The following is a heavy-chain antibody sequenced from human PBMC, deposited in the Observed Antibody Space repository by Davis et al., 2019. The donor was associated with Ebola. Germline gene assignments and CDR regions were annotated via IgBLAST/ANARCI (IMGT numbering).Heavy chain of an antibody. CDR2: IYYSGST. D-gene: IGHD1-1*01. CDR3: ARVDLRWNDGVDYYGMDV. J-gene: IGHJ6*02. CDR1: GGSISSYY. V-gene: IGHV4-59*12. Sequence: PSETLSLTCTVSGGSISSYYWSWIRQPPGKGLEWIGYIYYSGSTNYNPSLKSRVTISVDTSKNQFSLKLSSVTAADTAVYYCARVDLRWNDGVDYYGMDVWGQGTTVTVSS.